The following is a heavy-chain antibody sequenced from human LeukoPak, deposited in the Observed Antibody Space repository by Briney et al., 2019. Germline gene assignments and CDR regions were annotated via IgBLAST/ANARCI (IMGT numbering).Heavy chain of an antibody. D-gene: IGHD3-10*01. CDR2: INHSGST. CDR3: ARGFGSGSYLDWFDP. V-gene: IGHV4-34*01. CDR1: GGSFSGDY. J-gene: IGHJ5*02. Sequence: SETLSLTCAVYGGSFSGDYWSWIRQPPGKGLEWIGEINHSGSTNYNPSLKSRVTISVDTSKNQFSLKLSSLTAADTAVYYCARGFGSGSYLDWFDPWGQGTLVTVSS.